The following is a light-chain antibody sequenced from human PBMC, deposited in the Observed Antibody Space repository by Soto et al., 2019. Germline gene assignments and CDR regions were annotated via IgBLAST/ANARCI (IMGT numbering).Light chain of an antibody. J-gene: IGLJ1*01. CDR3: SSYTSSSTYV. Sequence: QSVLTQPAYVSGAPGQSIAISCTGTSSDVGGYNYVSWYQQHPGKAPKLMVYDVSNRPSGVSNRFSGSKSGNTASQTISGLQAEDEADYYCSSYTSSSTYVFGTGTKVTVL. V-gene: IGLV2-14*01. CDR2: DVS. CDR1: SSDVGGYNY.